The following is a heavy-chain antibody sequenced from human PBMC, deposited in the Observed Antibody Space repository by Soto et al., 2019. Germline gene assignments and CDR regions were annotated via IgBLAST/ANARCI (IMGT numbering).Heavy chain of an antibody. CDR1: NYSISSGYY. D-gene: IGHD3-10*01. J-gene: IGHJ6*02. V-gene: IGHV4-38-2*01. CDR3: AHSLRSFYYFGLDV. Sequence: SETLSLTCAVSNYSISSGYYWGWIRQPPEKGLEYIGSIFHTGSTYYNPSLKSRVIISVDTSKNQFSLRLNSVTAADTAVYYCAHSLRSFYYFGLDVWGQGTTVTVSS. CDR2: IFHTGST.